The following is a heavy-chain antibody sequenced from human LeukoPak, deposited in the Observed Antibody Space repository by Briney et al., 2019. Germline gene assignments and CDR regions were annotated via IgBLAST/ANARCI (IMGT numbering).Heavy chain of an antibody. CDR2: IYYSGST. Sequence: SETLSLTCTVSGGSISSYYWSWIRQPPGKGLEWIGYIYYSGSTNYNPSLKSRVTISVDTSKNQFPLKLSSVTAADTAVYYCARGGGPLGYCSGGSCLDYWGQGTLVTVSS. CDR1: GGSISSYY. D-gene: IGHD2-15*01. J-gene: IGHJ4*02. V-gene: IGHV4-59*08. CDR3: ARGGGPLGYCSGGSCLDY.